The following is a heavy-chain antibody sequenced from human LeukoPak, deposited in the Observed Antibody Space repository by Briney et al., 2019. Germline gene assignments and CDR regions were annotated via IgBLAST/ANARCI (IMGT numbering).Heavy chain of an antibody. D-gene: IGHD1-26*01. CDR3: ASSGSYRFDY. CDR1: GFTFSSYS. Sequence: GGSLRLSCAASGFTFSSYSMNWVRQAPGKGPEWVSHITASGTAMFYADSVKGRFTISRDNAKNSLYLQMNSLRDEDTAVYYCASSGSYRFDYWGQGTLVTVSS. J-gene: IGHJ4*02. CDR2: ITASGTAM. V-gene: IGHV3-48*02.